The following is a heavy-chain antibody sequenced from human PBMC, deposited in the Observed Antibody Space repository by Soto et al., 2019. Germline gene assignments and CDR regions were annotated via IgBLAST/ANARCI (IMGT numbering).Heavy chain of an antibody. CDR1: GGTFSSYT. CDR2: IIPILGIA. D-gene: IGHD2-2*01. V-gene: IGHV1-69*08. Sequence: QVQLVQAGAEVKKPGSSVKVSCKASGGTFSSYTISWVRQAPGQGLEWMGRIIPILGIANYDQKFQGRVTITADKSTSTAYMELSSLRSEDTAVYYCAREMSYCSSTSCDEGGRYDYWGQGTLVTVSS. J-gene: IGHJ4*02. CDR3: AREMSYCSSTSCDEGGRYDY.